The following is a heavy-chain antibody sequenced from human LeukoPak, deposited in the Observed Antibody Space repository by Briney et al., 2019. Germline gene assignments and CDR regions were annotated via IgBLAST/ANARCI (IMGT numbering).Heavy chain of an antibody. CDR3: VRRRGLRPDDY. CDR1: GASISSYY. D-gene: IGHD5-18*01. CDR2: VYTTGAT. J-gene: IGHJ4*02. V-gene: IGHV4-4*07. Sequence: SETLSLTCSVAGASISSYYWSWVRQPAGKGFEWIGRVYTTGATNYNPSLKSRVTISVDTSKNQFSLKLSSVTAADTAVYYCVRRRGLRPDDYWGQGTLVTVSS.